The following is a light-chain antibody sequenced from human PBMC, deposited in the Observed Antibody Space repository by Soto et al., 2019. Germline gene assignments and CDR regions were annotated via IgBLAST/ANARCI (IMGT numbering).Light chain of an antibody. CDR1: SSDVGSFIL. CDR3: CSYAGSSTYV. CDR2: EGS. V-gene: IGLV2-23*01. Sequence: QSALTQPASVSGSPGQSITISCTGTSSDVGSFILVSWYQQHPGKAPKLMIYEGSKRPSGVSNRFSGSKSGNTASLTISGLQAEDEADYYCCSYAGSSTYVFGTGPKVTGL. J-gene: IGLJ1*01.